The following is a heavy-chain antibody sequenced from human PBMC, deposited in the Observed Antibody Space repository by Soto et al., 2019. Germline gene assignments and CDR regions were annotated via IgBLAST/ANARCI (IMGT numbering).Heavy chain of an antibody. CDR3: ALNYGSGYRAFAS. CDR2: VNPILSMS. V-gene: IGHV1-69*02. D-gene: IGHD3-10*01. CDR1: GDTFNFYS. J-gene: IGHJ4*02. Sequence: QVQLVQSGAEVKSAGSSVKVSCKASGDTFNFYSINWVRQAPGLGLEWVGRVNPILSMSNYAQRFQGRVTXTXDXXTGTAYMELRSLRSEDTAIYYCALNYGSGYRAFASWGQGALVTVSS.